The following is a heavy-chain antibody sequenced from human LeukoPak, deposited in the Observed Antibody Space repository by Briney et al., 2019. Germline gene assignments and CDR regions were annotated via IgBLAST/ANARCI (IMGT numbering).Heavy chain of an antibody. CDR1: GGTFSSYA. CDR2: IIPILGIA. D-gene: IGHD2-15*01. V-gene: IGHV1-69*04. Sequence: SVKVSCKASGGTFSSYAISWVRQAPGQGLEWMGRIIPILGIANYAQKFQGRVTITVDKSTSTAYMELSSLSSEDTAVYYCARDCSGGSCYRFFDYWGQGTLVTVSS. J-gene: IGHJ4*02. CDR3: ARDCSGGSCYRFFDY.